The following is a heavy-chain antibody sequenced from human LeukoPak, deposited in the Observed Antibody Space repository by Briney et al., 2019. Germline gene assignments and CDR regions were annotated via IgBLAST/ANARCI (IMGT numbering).Heavy chain of an antibody. J-gene: IGHJ4*02. CDR2: MNPNSGNT. CDR1: GYTFTSYG. Sequence: ASVKVSCKASGYTFTSYGISWVRQAPGQGLEWMGWMNPNSGNTGYAQKFQGRVTMTRNTSISTAYMELSSLRSEDTAVYYCARGYGYNFGFDYWGQGTLVTVSS. CDR3: ARGYGYNFGFDY. V-gene: IGHV1-8*02. D-gene: IGHD5-24*01.